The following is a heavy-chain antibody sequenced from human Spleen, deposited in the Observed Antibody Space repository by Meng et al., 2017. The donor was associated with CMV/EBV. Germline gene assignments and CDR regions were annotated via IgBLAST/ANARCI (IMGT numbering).Heavy chain of an antibody. V-gene: IGHV3-7*01. CDR3: VRDEWGDS. CDR2: IKEDGSQT. D-gene: IGHD3-16*01. J-gene: IGHJ5*01. Sequence: GESLKISCTASGFTFSHYWMTWVRQVPGKGLEWMANIKEDGSQTVYVDSVKVRFTISRDNAKTSLYLQMDSLRAEDTAVYYCVRDEWGDSWGQGTLVTVSS. CDR1: GFTFSHYW.